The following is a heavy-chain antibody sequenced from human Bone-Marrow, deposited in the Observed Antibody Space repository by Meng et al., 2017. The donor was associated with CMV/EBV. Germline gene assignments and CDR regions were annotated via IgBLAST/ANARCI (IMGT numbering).Heavy chain of an antibody. Sequence: GSLRLSCAVYGGSFSGYYWSWIRQPPGKGLEWIGEINHSGSTNYNPSLKSRVTISVDTSKNQFSLKLSSVTAADTAVYYCARRRSSGGWFDPWGRGTLVTVSS. D-gene: IGHD3-10*01. V-gene: IGHV4-34*01. CDR1: GGSFSGYY. J-gene: IGHJ5*02. CDR2: INHSGST. CDR3: ARRRSSGGWFDP.